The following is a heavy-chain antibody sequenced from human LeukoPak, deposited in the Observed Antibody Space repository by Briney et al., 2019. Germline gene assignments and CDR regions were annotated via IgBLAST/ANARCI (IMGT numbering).Heavy chain of an antibody. CDR1: GGSFSGYC. CDR2: INHSGST. Sequence: SETLSLTCAVYGGSFSGYCWSWIRQPPGKGLEWIGEINHSGSTNYNPSLKSRVTISVDTSKNQFSLKLSSVTAADTAVYYCARDPQGGYYYDSSGYYTYFDYWGQGTLVTVSS. D-gene: IGHD3-22*01. J-gene: IGHJ4*02. V-gene: IGHV4-34*01. CDR3: ARDPQGGYYYDSSGYYTYFDY.